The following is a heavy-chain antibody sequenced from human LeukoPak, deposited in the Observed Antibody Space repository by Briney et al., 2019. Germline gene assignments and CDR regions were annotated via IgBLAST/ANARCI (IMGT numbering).Heavy chain of an antibody. V-gene: IGHV3-30-3*01. CDR2: ISYDGSNK. J-gene: IGHJ5*02. CDR3: ARTYYYGSGSHNWFDP. Sequence: GGSLRLSCAASGFTFSSYAIHWVRQAPGKGLEWVAVISYDGSNKYYADSVKGRFTISRDNSKNTLYLQMNSLRAEDTAVYYCARTYYYGSGSHNWFDPWGQGTLVTVSS. CDR1: GFTFSSYA. D-gene: IGHD3-10*01.